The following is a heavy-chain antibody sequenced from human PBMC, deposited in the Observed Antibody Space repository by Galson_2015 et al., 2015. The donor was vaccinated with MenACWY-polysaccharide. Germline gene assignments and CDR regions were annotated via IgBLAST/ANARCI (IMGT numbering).Heavy chain of an antibody. CDR1: GFTFSSYA. CDR3: ARDGPFGVVVPAAMPDWYFDL. V-gene: IGHV3-30-3*01. J-gene: IGHJ2*01. D-gene: IGHD2-2*01. Sequence: SLRLSCAASGFTFSSYAMHWVRQAPGKGLEWVAVISYDGSNKYYADSVKGRFTISRDNSKNTLYLQMNSLRAEDTAVYYCARDGPFGVVVPAAMPDWYFDLWGRGTLVTVSS. CDR2: ISYDGSNK.